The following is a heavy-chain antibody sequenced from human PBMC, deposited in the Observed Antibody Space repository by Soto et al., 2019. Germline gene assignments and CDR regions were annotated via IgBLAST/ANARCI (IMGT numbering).Heavy chain of an antibody. CDR3: ARKPTGLGTDY. D-gene: IGHD3-16*01. V-gene: IGHV1-18*01. CDR1: GYAFTNYG. Sequence: QVQLVQSGAEVKKPGASVKVSCKAYGYAFTNYGINWVRQAPGQGLELLGWISVYNGNANSAQKFQGRGTLTTDASPTTAYMELRNLRSDDTAVYYCARKPTGLGTDYWGQGTLVTVSS. CDR2: ISVYNGNA. J-gene: IGHJ4*02.